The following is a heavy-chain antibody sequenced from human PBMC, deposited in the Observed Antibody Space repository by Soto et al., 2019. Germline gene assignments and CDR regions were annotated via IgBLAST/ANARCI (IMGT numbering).Heavy chain of an antibody. V-gene: IGHV2-5*02. J-gene: IGHJ6*02. Sequence: QITLKESGPPLVKPTQTLTLTCTFSGFSLSTSGVGVGWIRQPPGKALEWLALIYWDDDKRYSPSLKSRLTITKDTSKNQVVLTMTNMDPLDTATYYCAHSPKYQLLPNNYYYYGMDVWGQGTTVTVSS. CDR2: IYWDDDK. CDR3: AHSPKYQLLPNNYYYYGMDV. CDR1: GFSLSTSGVG. D-gene: IGHD2-2*01.